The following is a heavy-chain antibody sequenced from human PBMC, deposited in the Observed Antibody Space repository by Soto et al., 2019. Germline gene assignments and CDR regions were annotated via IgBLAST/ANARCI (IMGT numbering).Heavy chain of an antibody. CDR3: ARGSHTLIAAAGSSDY. CDR2: IWYDGSNK. CDR1: GFTFSSYG. D-gene: IGHD6-13*01. V-gene: IGHV3-33*01. J-gene: IGHJ4*02. Sequence: LRLSCAASGFTFSSYGMHWVRQAPGKGLEWVAVIWYDGSNKYYADSVKGRFTISRDNSKNTLYLQMNSLRAEDTAVYYCARGSHTLIAAAGSSDYWGQGTLVTVSS.